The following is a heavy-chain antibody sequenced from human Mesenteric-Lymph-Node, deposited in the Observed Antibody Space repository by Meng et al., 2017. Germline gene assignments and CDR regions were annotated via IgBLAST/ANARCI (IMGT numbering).Heavy chain of an antibody. CDR2: IYHSGST. CDR3: ASFPPPGKQWLVTDY. V-gene: IGHV4-4*02. J-gene: IGHJ4*02. D-gene: IGHD6-19*01. Sequence: QVQLQESGPGLVKPSGTLSLTCAVSGGSISSSNRWSWVRQPPGKGLEWIGEIYHSGSTNYNPSLKSRVTISVDKSKNQFSLKLSSVTAADTAVYYCASFPPPGKQWLVTDYWGQGTLVTVSS. CDR1: GGSISSSNR.